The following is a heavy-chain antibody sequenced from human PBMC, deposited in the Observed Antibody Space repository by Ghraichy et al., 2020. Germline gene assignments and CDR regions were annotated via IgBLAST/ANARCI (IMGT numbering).Heavy chain of an antibody. CDR3: ARGPDTYSDWYGYFQH. J-gene: IGHJ1*01. CDR2: TWYDGTNK. Sequence: GGSLTLSCAASGFTFSSYGMHWVRQAPGKGLEWVAVTWYDGTNKYYADSVKGRFTISRDNSKNTLYLQMNSLRAEDTAVYYCARGPDTYSDWYGYFQHWGQGTLVTVSS. D-gene: IGHD6-19*01. CDR1: GFTFSSYG. V-gene: IGHV3-33*01.